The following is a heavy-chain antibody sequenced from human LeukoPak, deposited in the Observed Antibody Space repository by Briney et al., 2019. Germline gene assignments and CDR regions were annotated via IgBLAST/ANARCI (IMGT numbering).Heavy chain of an antibody. D-gene: IGHD3-22*01. V-gene: IGHV3-21*01. J-gene: IGHJ5*02. CDR1: GFTFSSYS. Sequence: GGSLRLSCAASGFTFSSYSMNWVRQAPGKGLEWVSSISSSSSYIYYADSVKGRFTISRDSAKNSLYLQMNSLRAEDTAVYYCAREGYYYDSSGYSAWGQGTPVTVSS. CDR3: AREGYYYDSSGYSA. CDR2: ISSSSSYI.